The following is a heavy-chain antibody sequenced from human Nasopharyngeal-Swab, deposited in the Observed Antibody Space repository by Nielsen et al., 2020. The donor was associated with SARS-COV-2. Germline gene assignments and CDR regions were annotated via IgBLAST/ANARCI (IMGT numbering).Heavy chain of an antibody. J-gene: IGHJ6*02. Sequence: VRQDPGKGLEWVSVIYSGGSTYYADSVKGRFTISRDNSKNTLYLQMNSLRAEDTAVYYCARGDPYYYGMDVWGQGTTVTVSS. CDR3: ARGDPYYYGMDV. V-gene: IGHV3-53*01. CDR2: IYSGGST.